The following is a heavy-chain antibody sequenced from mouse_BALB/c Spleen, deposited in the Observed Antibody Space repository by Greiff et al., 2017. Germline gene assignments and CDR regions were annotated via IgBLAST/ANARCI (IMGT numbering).Heavy chain of an antibody. D-gene: IGHD1-3*01. CDR3: GRSGPHWYFDV. CDR2: INPYNGDT. CDR1: GYSFIGYF. V-gene: IGHV1-37*01. J-gene: IGHJ1*01. Sequence: VQLQQSGPELVKPGASVKISCKASGYSFIGYFMNWVKQSHGKSLEWIGRINPYNGDTFYNQKFKGKATLTVDKSSSTAHMELLSLTSEDSAVYYCGRSGPHWYFDVWGAGTTVTVSS.